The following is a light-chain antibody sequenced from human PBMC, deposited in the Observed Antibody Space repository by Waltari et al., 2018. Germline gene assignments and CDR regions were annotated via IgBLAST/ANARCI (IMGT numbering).Light chain of an antibody. CDR2: EIN. V-gene: IGLV2-23*02. CDR1: SSDVGTYKF. CDR3: CSYVTGDTWV. J-gene: IGLJ3*02. Sequence: QSALTQPASVSGSPGQSITISCTGSSSDVGTYKFVSWYQQHPGKAPKLMIYEINQRPAVISNRFSGSKVGNTAVLTISELQTEDEADYYCCSYVTGDTWVFGGGTRVAVL.